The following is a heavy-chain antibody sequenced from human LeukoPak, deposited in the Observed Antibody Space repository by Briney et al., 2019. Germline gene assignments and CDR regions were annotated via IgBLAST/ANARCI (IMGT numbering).Heavy chain of an antibody. J-gene: IGHJ4*02. CDR1: GYTFTSYY. V-gene: IGHV1-46*01. CDR2: INPSGGST. CDR3: ARGGGLGYSIGQSDFDY. D-gene: IGHD6-25*01. Sequence: GASVKVSCKASGYTFTSYYMHWARQAPGQGLEWMGIINPSGGSTSYAQKFQGRVTMTRDTSTSTVYMELSSLRSEDTAVYYCARGGGLGYSIGQSDFDYWGQGTLVTVSS.